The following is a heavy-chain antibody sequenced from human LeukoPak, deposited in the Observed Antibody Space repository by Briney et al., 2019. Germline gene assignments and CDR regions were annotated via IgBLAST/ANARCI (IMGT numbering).Heavy chain of an antibody. Sequence: ASVTVSYKASGYTFTTYGISWVRQAPGQGREGMGWISAYNGNTNYAQNLQGRVTMTTDTSTSTAYMELRSLRSDDTAVYYCARGGGSYYYFDSWGQGTLVTVSS. CDR2: ISAYNGNT. V-gene: IGHV1-18*01. J-gene: IGHJ4*02. D-gene: IGHD1-26*01. CDR3: ARGGGSYYYFDS. CDR1: GYTFTTYG.